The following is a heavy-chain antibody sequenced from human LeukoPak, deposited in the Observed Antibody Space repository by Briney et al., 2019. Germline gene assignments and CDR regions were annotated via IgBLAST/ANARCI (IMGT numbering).Heavy chain of an antibody. V-gene: IGHV4-59*01. CDR3: AGGHYPLEY. J-gene: IGHJ4*02. Sequence: PSETLSLTCSVSGGSINSGYWSWIRQPPGKGLEWTGLLYPSGSTNYNPSLKSRVTISVDTSRTQFSLKLSSMTAADTAVYYCAGGHYPLEYWGQGTLVTVSS. CDR2: LYPSGST. D-gene: IGHD1-26*01. CDR1: GGSINSGY.